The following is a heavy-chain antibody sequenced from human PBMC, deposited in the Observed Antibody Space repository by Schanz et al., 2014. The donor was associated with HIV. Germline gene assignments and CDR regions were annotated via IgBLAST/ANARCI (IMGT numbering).Heavy chain of an antibody. V-gene: IGHV3-11*04. D-gene: IGHD6-13*01. CDR2: INHSGTTS. Sequence: VQLLESGGGLVQPGGSLRLSCATSGFTFSDYYMSWIRQAPGKGLEWVSSINHSGTTSYYADSVKGRFTISRDNAKNSLSLHIDSLRAEDTAVYYCAREYYSRNWNWFDPWGQGTLVTVSS. CDR3: AREYYSRNWNWFDP. J-gene: IGHJ5*02. CDR1: GFTFSDYY.